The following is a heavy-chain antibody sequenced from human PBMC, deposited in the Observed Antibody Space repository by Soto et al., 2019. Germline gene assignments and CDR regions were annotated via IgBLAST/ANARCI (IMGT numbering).Heavy chain of an antibody. CDR2: ISGHNGNT. V-gene: IGHV1-18*01. CDR3: VGDWKLPP. J-gene: IGHJ5*02. D-gene: IGHD1-7*01. CDR1: GYTLTNYG. Sequence: QVQLVQSGDEVKKTGASVKVSCRASGYTLTNYGISWVRQAPGQGLFWMGWISGHNGNTLYAQNVQGRLTLTIDTPTTTAYVELMSLKMDDTPMYYGVGDWKLPPWGQGTLVPVSS.